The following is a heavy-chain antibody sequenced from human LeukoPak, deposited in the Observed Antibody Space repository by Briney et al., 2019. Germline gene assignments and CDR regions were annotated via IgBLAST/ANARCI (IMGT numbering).Heavy chain of an antibody. D-gene: IGHD6-19*01. Sequence: SETLSLTCAVYGGSFSGYYWSWIRQPPGKGLEWIGYIYYSGSTNYNPSLKSRVTISVDTSKNQFSLKLSSVTAADTAVYYCAGGQTGYSSGWYVPWGQGTLVTVSS. CDR2: IYYSGST. J-gene: IGHJ5*02. CDR1: GGSFSGYY. CDR3: AGGQTGYSSGWYVP. V-gene: IGHV4-59*01.